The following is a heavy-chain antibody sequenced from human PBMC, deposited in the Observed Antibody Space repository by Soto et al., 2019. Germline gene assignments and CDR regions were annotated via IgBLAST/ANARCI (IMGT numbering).Heavy chain of an antibody. CDR3: ARDPLWGTAMVLWYFDR. CDR2: ISYDGSNK. Sequence: GALRLSCAASGFTFSSYAMHWVRQAPGKGLEWVAVISYDGSNKYYADSVKGRFTISRDNSKNTLYLQMNSLRAEDTAVYYCARDPLWGTAMVLWYFDRWGRGILVTVAS. J-gene: IGHJ2*01. V-gene: IGHV3-30-3*01. CDR1: GFTFSSYA. D-gene: IGHD5-18*01.